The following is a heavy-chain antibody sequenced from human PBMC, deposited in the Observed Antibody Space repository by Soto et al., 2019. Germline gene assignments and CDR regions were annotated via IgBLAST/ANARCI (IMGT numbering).Heavy chain of an antibody. CDR3: ARRQTITPFYYYYYMDV. CDR1: GYTFTSYD. V-gene: IGHV1-8*01. Sequence: ASVKVSCKASGYTFTSYDINWVRQATGQGLEWMGWMNPNSGNTGYAQKFQGRVTMTRNTSISTAYMELSSLRSEDTAVYYCARRQTITPFYYYYYMDVWGKGTTVTVSS. D-gene: IGHD1-1*01. J-gene: IGHJ6*03. CDR2: MNPNSGNT.